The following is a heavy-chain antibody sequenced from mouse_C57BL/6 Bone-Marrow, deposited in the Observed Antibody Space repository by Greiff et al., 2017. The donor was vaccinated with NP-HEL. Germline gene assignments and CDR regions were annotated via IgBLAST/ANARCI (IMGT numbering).Heavy chain of an antibody. CDR3: ARGGKGYYGYDSY. V-gene: IGHV1-81*01. Sequence: QVHVKQSGAELARPGASVKLSCKASGYTFTSYGISWVKQRTGQGLEWIGEIYPRSGNTYSNEKFKGKATLTADKSSSTAYMELRSLTSEDSAVYFCARGGKGYYGYDSYWGQGTTLTVSS. CDR1: GYTFTSYG. D-gene: IGHD2-2*01. CDR2: IYPRSGNT. J-gene: IGHJ2*01.